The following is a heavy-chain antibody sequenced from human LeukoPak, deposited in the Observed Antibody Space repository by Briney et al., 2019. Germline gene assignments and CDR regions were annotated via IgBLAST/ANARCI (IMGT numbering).Heavy chain of an antibody. J-gene: IGHJ4*02. CDR3: VIIAAAGTTSDY. CDR1: GYTFTSYG. CDR2: ISAYNGNT. V-gene: IGHV1-18*01. D-gene: IGHD6-13*01. Sequence: ASVKVSCKASGYTFTSYGISWVRQAPGQGLEWMGWISAYNGNTNYAQKLQGRVTMTTDTSTSTAYMELRSLRSDDTAVYYCVIIAAAGTTSDYWGQGTLVTVSS.